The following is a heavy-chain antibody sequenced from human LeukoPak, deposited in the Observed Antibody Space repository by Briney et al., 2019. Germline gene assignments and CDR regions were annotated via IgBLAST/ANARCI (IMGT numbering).Heavy chain of an antibody. D-gene: IGHD2-2*02. CDR3: AKDMKVVVPAAIGY. CDR1: GFTFSSYG. CDR2: IRYDGSNK. Sequence: PGRSLRLSCAASGFTFSSYGMHWVRQAPGKGLEWVAFIRYDGSNKYYADSVKGRFTISRDNSKNTLYLQMNSLRAEDTAVYYCAKDMKVVVPAAIGYWGQGTLVTVSS. J-gene: IGHJ4*02. V-gene: IGHV3-30*02.